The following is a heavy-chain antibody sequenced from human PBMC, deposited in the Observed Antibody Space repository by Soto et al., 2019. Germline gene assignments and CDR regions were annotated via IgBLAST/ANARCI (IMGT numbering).Heavy chain of an antibody. CDR2: IYYSGST. V-gene: IGHV4-31*03. Sequence: QVQLQESGPGLVKPSQTLSLTCTVSGGSVSDGGYYWSWIRQHPGKGLEWLGTIYYSGSTHYNPSIKSRLSISLDMSKNHFSLKLSSVTAADTATYYCAKDFGAGADYYGSRPWGQGTLVTVSS. J-gene: IGHJ5*02. D-gene: IGHD3-10*01. CDR1: GGSVSDGGYY. CDR3: AKDFGAGADYYGSRP.